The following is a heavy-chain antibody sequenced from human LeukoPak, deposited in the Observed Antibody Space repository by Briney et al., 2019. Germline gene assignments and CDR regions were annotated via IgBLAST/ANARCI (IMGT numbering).Heavy chain of an antibody. D-gene: IGHD3-22*01. V-gene: IGHV4-59*08. J-gene: IGHJ4*02. CDR1: GGSISSYY. Sequence: PSETLSLTCPVSGGSISSYYWSSIRQPPGKGLEWIGYIYYSGSTNYNPPLKSRVAISVDTSKNQFSLKLSSVTAADTAVYYCARLVAAPYDSSGYFDYWGQGTLVTVSS. CDR2: IYYSGST. CDR3: ARLVAAPYDSSGYFDY.